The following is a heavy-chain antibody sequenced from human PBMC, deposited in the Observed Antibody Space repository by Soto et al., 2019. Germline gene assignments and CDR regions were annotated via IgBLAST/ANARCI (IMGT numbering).Heavy chain of an antibody. V-gene: IGHV3-48*01. CDR3: ARTPTYYYDSSGYYQKILEYYFDY. J-gene: IGHJ4*02. CDR1: GFTFSSYS. CDR2: ISSSSSTI. D-gene: IGHD3-22*01. Sequence: PGGSLRLSCAASGFTFSSYSMNWVRQAPGKGLEWVSYISSSSSTIYYADSVKGRFTISRDNAKNSLYLQMNSLRAEDTAVYYCARTPTYYYDSSGYYQKILEYYFDYWGQGTLVTVSS.